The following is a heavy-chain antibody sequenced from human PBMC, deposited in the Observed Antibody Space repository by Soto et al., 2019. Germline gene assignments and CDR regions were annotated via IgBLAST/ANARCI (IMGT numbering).Heavy chain of an antibody. CDR2: INSYGSSR. J-gene: IGHJ6*02. CDR1: GFTFSSYW. CDR3: AKDLRRITIFGVVLPGMDV. D-gene: IGHD3-3*01. V-gene: IGHV3-74*01. Sequence: GGSLRLSCAASGFTFSSYWMHWVRQAPGKGLVWVSRINSYGSSRGYADSVKGRFTVSRDNAKNTLYLQMNSLRAEDTAVYYYAKDLRRITIFGVVLPGMDVWGQGTTVTVSS.